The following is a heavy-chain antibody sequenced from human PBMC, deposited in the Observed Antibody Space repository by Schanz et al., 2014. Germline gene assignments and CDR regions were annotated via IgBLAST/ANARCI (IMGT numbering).Heavy chain of an antibody. CDR2: ISPYTGNT. Sequence: QVQVVQSGAEVKKPGASVKVSCKASGYNITSNDVTWVRQATGQGLEWVGWISPYTGNTHYFDKMEGRVTMTTDTSTSTAYMELRSLRSDDTAMYYCATMWGYCTATACQILEVLDVWGQGTLVTVSS. CDR1: GYNITSND. J-gene: IGHJ4*02. V-gene: IGHV1-18*01. D-gene: IGHD2-8*02. CDR3: ATMWGYCTATACQILEVLDV.